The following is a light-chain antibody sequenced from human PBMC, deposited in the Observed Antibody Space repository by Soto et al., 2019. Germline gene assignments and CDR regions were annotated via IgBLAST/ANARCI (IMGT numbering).Light chain of an antibody. CDR2: RNN. J-gene: IGLJ2*01. V-gene: IGLV1-47*01. Sequence: QSVLTQPPSASGTPGQRVTISCSGSSSNIGSNYVYWYQQLPGTSPKLLIYRNNQRPSGVPARFSGSKSGTSACLAISGLRSEDEADYYCAAWDDSLSGPVFGGGTKVTVL. CDR3: AAWDDSLSGPV. CDR1: SSNIGSNY.